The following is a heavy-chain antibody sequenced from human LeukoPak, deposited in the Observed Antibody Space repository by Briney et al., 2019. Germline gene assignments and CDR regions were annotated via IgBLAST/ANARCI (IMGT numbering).Heavy chain of an antibody. D-gene: IGHD2-2*01. CDR1: GFTFSSYS. CDR2: ISSSTI. Sequence: GGSLRLSCAASGFTFSSYSMNWVRQAPGKGLEWVSYISSSTIYYADSVKGRFTISRDNAKNSLYLQMNSLRDEDTAVYYCARGGSTIYYFDYWGQGTLVTVSS. CDR3: ARGGSTIYYFDY. V-gene: IGHV3-48*02. J-gene: IGHJ4*02.